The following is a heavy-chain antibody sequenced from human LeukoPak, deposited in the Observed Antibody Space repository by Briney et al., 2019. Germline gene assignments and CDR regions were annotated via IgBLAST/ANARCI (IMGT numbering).Heavy chain of an antibody. CDR2: ISSSSSYI. Sequence: GGSLRLSCAASGFTFSSYSMNWVRQAPGKGLVWVSSISSSSSYIYYADSVKGRFTISRDNAKNSLYLQMNSLRAEDTAVYYCARGGLSSWYNYLFIYFDYWGQGTLVTVSS. CDR1: GFTFSSYS. J-gene: IGHJ4*02. V-gene: IGHV3-21*01. D-gene: IGHD6-13*01. CDR3: ARGGLSSWYNYLFIYFDY.